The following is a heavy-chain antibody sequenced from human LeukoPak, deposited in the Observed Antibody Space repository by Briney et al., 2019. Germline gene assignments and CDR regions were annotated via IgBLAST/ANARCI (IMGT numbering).Heavy chain of an antibody. CDR3: AKDAPCSGGSCYDPFFDY. CDR2: IPYDGSNK. CDR1: GFTFSSYG. J-gene: IGHJ4*02. D-gene: IGHD2-15*01. V-gene: IGHV3-30*18. Sequence: GGSLRLSCAASGFTFSSYGMHWVRQAPGKGLEWVAVIPYDGSNKYYADSVKGRFTISRDNSKNTLYLQMNSLRAEDTAVYYCAKDAPCSGGSCYDPFFDYWGQGTLVTVSS.